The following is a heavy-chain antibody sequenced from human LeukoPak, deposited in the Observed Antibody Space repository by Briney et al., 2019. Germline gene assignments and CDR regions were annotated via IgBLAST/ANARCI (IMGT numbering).Heavy chain of an antibody. Sequence: PSDTLSLTCTVSGGSNSRSSYYWGWIRKPPGKGLEWIGSIYYSGSIYYNPSLKSRVTISVDTARIHFSRKLSSVTAADTAVYYCAITIFGVVIIHWDYFDYWGQRTLVTVSS. V-gene: IGHV4-39*02. J-gene: IGHJ4*02. CDR2: IYYSGSI. D-gene: IGHD3-3*01. CDR1: GGSNSRSSYY. CDR3: AITIFGVVIIHWDYFDY.